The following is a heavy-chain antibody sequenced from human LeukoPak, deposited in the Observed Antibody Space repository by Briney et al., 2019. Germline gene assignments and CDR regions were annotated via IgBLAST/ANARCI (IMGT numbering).Heavy chain of an antibody. Sequence: EASVKVSCKASGYTSTSYYMHWVRQAPGQGLEWMGIINPSGGSTSYAQKFQGRVTMTRDTSTSTVYMELSSLRSEDTAVYYCARGCSSTSCSPAYYYYGMDVWGQGTTVTVSS. V-gene: IGHV1-46*01. J-gene: IGHJ6*02. CDR3: ARGCSSTSCSPAYYYYGMDV. CDR1: GYTSTSYY. CDR2: INPSGGST. D-gene: IGHD2-2*01.